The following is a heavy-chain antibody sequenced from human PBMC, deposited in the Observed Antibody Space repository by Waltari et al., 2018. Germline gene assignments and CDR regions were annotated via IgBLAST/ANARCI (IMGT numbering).Heavy chain of an antibody. Sequence: QVQLQESGHGLVKLSGTLSLTCAVYGDSISGNSWWSWVRQSPEKGLEWIGQVHHSGKTHYNPSLQSRVAISVDKPKNQFSLNLNSVTAADTAIYYCAGDRAIGLFFDYWGRGTLVTVSS. CDR3: AGDRAIGLFFDY. V-gene: IGHV4-4*02. D-gene: IGHD2-2*01. J-gene: IGHJ4*02. CDR2: VHHSGKT. CDR1: GDSISGNSW.